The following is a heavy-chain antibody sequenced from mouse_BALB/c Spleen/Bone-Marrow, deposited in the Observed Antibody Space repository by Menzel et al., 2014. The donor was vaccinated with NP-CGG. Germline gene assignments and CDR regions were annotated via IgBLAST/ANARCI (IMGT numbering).Heavy chain of an antibody. CDR1: GFNIKDTY. CDR3: ANYRYGWYFDV. Sequence: DVQLQESGAELVKPGASVKLSCTASGFNIKDTYTHWVKQRPEQGLEWVGRIDPANGNTKYDPKFQGKATITADTSSNTAYLQLSSLTSEDTAVYYCANYRYGWYFDVWGAGTTVTVSS. D-gene: IGHD2-14*01. CDR2: IDPANGNT. J-gene: IGHJ1*01. V-gene: IGHV14-3*02.